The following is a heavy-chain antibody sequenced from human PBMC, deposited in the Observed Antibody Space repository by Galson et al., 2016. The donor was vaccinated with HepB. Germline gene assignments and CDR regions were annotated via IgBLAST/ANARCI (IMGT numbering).Heavy chain of an antibody. D-gene: IGHD3-10*01. J-gene: IGHJ4*02. Sequence: QSGAEVKKPGESLRISCKGSGYNFTNYWIAWVRQKPGKGLEWMGRIDPSDSYTNYSPSFQGHVTISGAKSISTAYLQWSSLKASDNAMYYCARHEGDPTHYSWGQGTLVTVSS. CDR1: GYNFTNYW. CDR3: ARHEGDPTHYS. V-gene: IGHV5-10-1*01. CDR2: IDPSDSYT.